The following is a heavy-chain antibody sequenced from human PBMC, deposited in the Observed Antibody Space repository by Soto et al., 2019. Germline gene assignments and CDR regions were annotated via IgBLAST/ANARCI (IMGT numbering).Heavy chain of an antibody. CDR3: AILLPGIAVAVDY. CDR2: IYYSGST. J-gene: IGHJ4*02. V-gene: IGHV4-39*01. CDR1: GGSISSSSYY. D-gene: IGHD6-19*01. Sequence: PSETLSLTCTVSGGSISSSSYYWGWIRQPPGKGLEWIGSIYYSGSTYYNPSLKSRVTISVDTSKNQFSLKLSSVTAADTAVYYWAILLPGIAVAVDYWGQGTLVTVSS.